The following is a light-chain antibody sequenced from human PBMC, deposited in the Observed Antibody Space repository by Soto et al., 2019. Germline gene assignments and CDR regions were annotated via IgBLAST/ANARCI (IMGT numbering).Light chain of an antibody. CDR3: SSYTSSRAYV. CDR1: SSDVGGYNY. Sequence: QSALTQPASVSGSPGQSITISCTGTSSDVGGYNYVSFYQQQSGKAPKLVIHEVSNRPSGVSNRFSGSKSGNTASLTISGLQAEDEADYYCSSYTSSRAYVFGIGTKVTVL. CDR2: EVS. V-gene: IGLV2-14*01. J-gene: IGLJ1*01.